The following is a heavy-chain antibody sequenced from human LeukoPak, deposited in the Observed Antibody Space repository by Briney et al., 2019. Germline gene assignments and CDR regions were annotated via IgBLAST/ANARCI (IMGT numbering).Heavy chain of an antibody. CDR3: VRIGVQDEQYRHLDY. CDR1: GFTFTNYA. D-gene: IGHD1-14*01. Sequence: PGGALRLSCAASGFTFTNYAMSWVRQAPGKGRQWVSSINNIASSTYYAASVTGRFTLSRDHARNTLYLQMASLRGTDTAVYYCVRIGVQDEQYRHLDYWGRGTLVTVSS. CDR2: INNIASST. J-gene: IGHJ4*02. V-gene: IGHV3-23*01.